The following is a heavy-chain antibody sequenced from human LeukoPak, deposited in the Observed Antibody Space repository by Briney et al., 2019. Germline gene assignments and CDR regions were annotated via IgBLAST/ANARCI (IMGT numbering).Heavy chain of an antibody. V-gene: IGHV1-2*02. CDR2: INPNSGGT. J-gene: IGHJ3*02. Sequence: ASVKVSCKASGYTFTGYYMHWVRQAPGQGLEWMGWINPNSGGTNYAQKFQGRVTMTRDTSISTGYMELSRLGSDDTAVYYCAKDLRVGSGWSDASDIWGQGTMVTVTS. CDR1: GYTFTGYY. CDR3: AKDLRVGSGWSDASDI. D-gene: IGHD6-19*01.